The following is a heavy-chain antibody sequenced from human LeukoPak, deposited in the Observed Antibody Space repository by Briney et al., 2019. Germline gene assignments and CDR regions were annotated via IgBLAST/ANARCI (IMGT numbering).Heavy chain of an antibody. V-gene: IGHV4-61*02. J-gene: IGHJ6*03. CDR2: IYTSGST. CDR1: GGSISSGSYY. Sequence: SETLSLTCTVSGGSISSGSYYWSWIRQPAGKGLEWIGRIYTSGSTNYNPSLKSRVTISVDTSKNPFSLKLSSVTAADTAVYYCARGTGELRGYYYYYYMYVWGKGTTVTISS. D-gene: IGHD3-10*01. CDR3: ARGTGELRGYYYYYYMYV.